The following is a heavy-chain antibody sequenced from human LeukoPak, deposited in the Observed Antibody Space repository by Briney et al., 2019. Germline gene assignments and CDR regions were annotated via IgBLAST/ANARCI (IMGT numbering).Heavy chain of an antibody. Sequence: GGPLRLSCAASGFTFSSYWMHWVRQAPGKGLVWVSRINSDGSSTSYADSVKGRFTISRDNAKNTLYLQMNSLRAEDTAVYYCARGGRSSWSFDYWGQGTLVTVSS. D-gene: IGHD6-13*01. CDR2: INSDGSST. V-gene: IGHV3-74*01. CDR1: GFTFSSYW. J-gene: IGHJ4*02. CDR3: ARGGRSSWSFDY.